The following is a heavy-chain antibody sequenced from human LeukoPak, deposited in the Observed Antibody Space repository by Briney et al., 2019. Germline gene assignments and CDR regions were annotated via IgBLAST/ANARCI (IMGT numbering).Heavy chain of an antibody. CDR3: ARGGYYYDGSGYYYADY. CDR1: GGSISSYY. CDR2: IYTSGST. V-gene: IGHV4-4*07. J-gene: IGHJ4*02. Sequence: KPSETLSLTCTVSGGSISSYYWSWIRQPAGKGLEWIGRIYTSGSTTYNPSLKSRVTMSVDTSKNQYSLILSSVTAADTAVYYCARGGYYYDGSGYYYADYWGQGTLVTVSS. D-gene: IGHD3-22*01.